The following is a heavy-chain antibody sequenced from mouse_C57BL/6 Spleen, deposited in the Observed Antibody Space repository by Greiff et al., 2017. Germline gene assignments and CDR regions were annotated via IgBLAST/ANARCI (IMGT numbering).Heavy chain of an antibody. D-gene: IGHD4-1*01. J-gene: IGHJ2*01. V-gene: IGHV5-4*03. Sequence: DVMLVESGGGLVKPGGSLKLSCAASGFTFSSYAMSWVRQTPEKRLEWVATISDGGSYTYYPDNVKGRFTISRDNAKNNLYLQMSHLKSEDTAMYYCARRAWDYFDYWGQGTTLTVSS. CDR2: ISDGGSYT. CDR1: GFTFSSYA. CDR3: ARRAWDYFDY.